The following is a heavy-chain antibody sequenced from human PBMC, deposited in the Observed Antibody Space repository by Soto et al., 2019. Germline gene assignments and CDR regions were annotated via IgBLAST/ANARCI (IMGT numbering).Heavy chain of an antibody. V-gene: IGHV3-21*01. Sequence: GGSLRLSCAASGFTLSSYSMNWVRQAPGKGLEWVSYISSSSFSINYADSVKGRFSISRDNAQNSLHLQMSNLRAEDTAVYYCARNESSNIYGMDVWGQGTTVTVSS. CDR1: GFTLSSYS. CDR3: ARNESSNIYGMDV. J-gene: IGHJ6*02. CDR2: ISSSSFSI. D-gene: IGHD6-6*01.